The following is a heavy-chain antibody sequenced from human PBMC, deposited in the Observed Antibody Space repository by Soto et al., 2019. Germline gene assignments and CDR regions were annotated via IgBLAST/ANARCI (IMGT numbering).Heavy chain of an antibody. CDR1: GFTFSSFA. CDR3: ASPDSYFEY. D-gene: IGHD3-22*01. V-gene: IGHV3-30-3*01. CDR2: ISSDGSNK. Sequence: GGSLRLSCAASGFTFSSFAMHWVRQTPAKGLEWVAVISSDGSNKYYADSVKGRFTISRDNSKNTLFLQMNSLRAEDTAVYYCASPDSYFEYWGQGTLVTVSS. J-gene: IGHJ4*02.